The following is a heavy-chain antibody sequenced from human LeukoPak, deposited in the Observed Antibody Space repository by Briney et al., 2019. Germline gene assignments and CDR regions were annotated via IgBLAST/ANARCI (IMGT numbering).Heavy chain of an antibody. CDR1: EYTFTSYD. V-gene: IGHV1-8*01. CDR2: MNPNSGNS. D-gene: IGHD6-6*01. CDR3: ARGSWGEIAGRKSFEF. Sequence: ASVKVSCQASEYTFTSYDINWGRQATGQGLEWMGWMNPNSGNSGYAQKFQGRVTMTRVTSISTAYMELNNLTSEDTAVYYCARGSWGEIAGRKSFEFWGQGSLVTVSS. J-gene: IGHJ4*02.